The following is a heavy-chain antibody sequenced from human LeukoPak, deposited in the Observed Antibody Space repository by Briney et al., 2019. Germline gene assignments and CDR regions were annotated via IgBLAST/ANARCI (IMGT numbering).Heavy chain of an antibody. J-gene: IGHJ6*03. Sequence: PSETLSLTCAVYGGSFSGYYWSWIRQPPGKGLEWIEEINHSGSTNYNPSLKSRVTISVDTSKNQFSLKLSSVTAADTAVYYCARRPIAARLSRSYYYMDVWGKGTTVPVSS. CDR2: INHSGST. V-gene: IGHV4-34*01. D-gene: IGHD6-6*01. CDR1: GGSFSGYY. CDR3: ARRPIAARLSRSYYYMDV.